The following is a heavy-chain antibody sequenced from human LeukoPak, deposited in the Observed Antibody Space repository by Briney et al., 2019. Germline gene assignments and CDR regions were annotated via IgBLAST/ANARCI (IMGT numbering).Heavy chain of an antibody. J-gene: IGHJ4*02. CDR1: GFTFSSHW. V-gene: IGHV3-30*02. D-gene: IGHD3-10*01. CDR2: IRYDGSNK. Sequence: GGSLRLSCAASGFTFSSHWMHWVRQAPGKGLEWVAFIRYDGSNKYYADSVKGRFTISRDNSKNTLYLQMNSLRAEDTAAYYCAKDHLDYYGSGSYPSRWGQGTLVTVSS. CDR3: AKDHLDYYGSGSYPSR.